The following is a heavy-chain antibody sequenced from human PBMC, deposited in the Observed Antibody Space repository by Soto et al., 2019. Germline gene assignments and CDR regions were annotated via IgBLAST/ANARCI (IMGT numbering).Heavy chain of an antibody. V-gene: IGHV1-69*13. CDR1: GGTFSSYA. CDR3: ARGSTTVVTPGPYNWFDP. J-gene: IGHJ5*02. CDR2: IIPIFGTA. D-gene: IGHD4-17*01. Sequence: SVKVSCKASGGTFSSYAISWARQAPGQGLEWMGGIIPIFGTANYEQKFQGRVTITADESTSTAYMELSSLRSEDTAVYYCARGSTTVVTPGPYNWFDPWGQGTLVTVSS.